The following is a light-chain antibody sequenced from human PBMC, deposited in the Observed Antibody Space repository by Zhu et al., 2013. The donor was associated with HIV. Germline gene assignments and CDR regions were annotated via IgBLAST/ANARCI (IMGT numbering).Light chain of an antibody. CDR3: QQYATSPLT. Sequence: DIVLTQSPGTLSLSPGERATLSCRASQNVGRNYLAWFQQKPGQAPRLLVYGASSGATGIPDRFSGSVSGTDFTLTISRLEPEDFAVYYCQQYATSPLTFGGGTKVEIK. V-gene: IGKV3-20*01. J-gene: IGKJ4*01. CDR1: QNVGRNY. CDR2: GAS.